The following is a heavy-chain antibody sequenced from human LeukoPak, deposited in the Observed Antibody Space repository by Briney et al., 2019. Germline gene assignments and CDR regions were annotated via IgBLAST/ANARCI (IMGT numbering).Heavy chain of an antibody. J-gene: IGHJ5*02. V-gene: IGHV1-69*13. CDR1: GGTFSSYA. D-gene: IGHD3-10*01. Sequence: SVKVSCKASGGTFSSYAISWVRQAPGQGLEWMGGIIPIFGTANYAQKFQGRVTITADESTSTAYMELSSLRSEDTAVYYCARDIVRGVKVGGLDPWGQGTLVTVSS. CDR3: ARDIVRGVKVGGLDP. CDR2: IIPIFGTA.